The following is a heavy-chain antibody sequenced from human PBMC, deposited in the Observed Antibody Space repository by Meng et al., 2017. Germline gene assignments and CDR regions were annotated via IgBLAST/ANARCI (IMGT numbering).Heavy chain of an antibody. CDR3: ASYTAAAGTFDY. D-gene: IGHD6-13*01. Sequence: QVTLVQPGAGVKQPGSSLQVSCKGSGGTFSSYAISWVRPAPGQGLEWMGVIIPLFGTANYAQKFQGRVTITTDESTSTAYMELSSLRSEDTAVYYCASYTAAAGTFDYWGQGTLVTVSS. J-gene: IGHJ4*02. CDR2: IIPLFGTA. V-gene: IGHV1-69*05. CDR1: GGTFSSYA.